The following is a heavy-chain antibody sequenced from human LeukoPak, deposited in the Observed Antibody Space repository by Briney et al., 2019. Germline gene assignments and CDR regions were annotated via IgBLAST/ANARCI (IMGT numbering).Heavy chain of an antibody. V-gene: IGHV3-74*01. CDR2: INSDGSST. CDR3: ASNDYYYYYMDV. Sequence: GGSLRLSCAASGFTFSSYWMHWVRQAPGKGLVWVSRINSDGSSTSYADSVKGRFTISRDNAKNTLYLQMNSLRAEDTAVYYCASNDYYYYYMDVWGKRTTVTISS. CDR1: GFTFSSYW. J-gene: IGHJ6*03.